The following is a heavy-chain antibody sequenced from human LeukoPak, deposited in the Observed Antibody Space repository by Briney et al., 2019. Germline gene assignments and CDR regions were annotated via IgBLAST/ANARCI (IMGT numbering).Heavy chain of an antibody. CDR2: IFSSGPT. CDR1: GFTFSSSW. J-gene: IGHJ4*02. V-gene: IGHV3-53*01. Sequence: GGSLRLSCVASGFTFSSSWMHWVRQAPGKGLEWVSVIFSSGPTYYADSVKGRFTISRDTSKNALYLQMNSLRAEDTAVYYCAISGLGFGEFRGLDYWGQGTLVTVSS. CDR3: AISGLGFGEFRGLDY. D-gene: IGHD3-10*01.